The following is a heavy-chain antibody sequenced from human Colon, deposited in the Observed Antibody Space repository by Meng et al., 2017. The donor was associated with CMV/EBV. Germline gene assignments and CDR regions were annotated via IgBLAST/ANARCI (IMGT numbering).Heavy chain of an antibody. Sequence: GESLKISCSGSGFTFSSYGVAWVRQAPGRGLEWISIIYAGGFSARYADSVKGRFTISRNNSANTVFLKMNSLRAEDTAVYYCAKSSRWYGKYYFDSWGQGTLVTVSS. CDR1: GFTFSSYG. CDR2: IYAGGFSA. D-gene: IGHD6-13*01. CDR3: AKSSRWYGKYYFDS. V-gene: IGHV3-23*03. J-gene: IGHJ4*02.